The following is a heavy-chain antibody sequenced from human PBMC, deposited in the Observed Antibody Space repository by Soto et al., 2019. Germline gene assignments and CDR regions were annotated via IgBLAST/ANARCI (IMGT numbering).Heavy chain of an antibody. CDR3: ARDRAAVMVTFGGVARGGAFDI. D-gene: IGHD3-16*01. Sequence: QVQLVQSGAEVKKPGASVKVSCKASGYTFTGYYMHWVRQAPGQGLEWMGWINPNSGGTNYAQKFQGWVTMTRDTSISTAYMELSRLRSDDTGVYYCARDRAAVMVTFGGVARGGAFDIWGQGTMVTVSS. CDR1: GYTFTGYY. J-gene: IGHJ3*02. CDR2: INPNSGGT. V-gene: IGHV1-2*04.